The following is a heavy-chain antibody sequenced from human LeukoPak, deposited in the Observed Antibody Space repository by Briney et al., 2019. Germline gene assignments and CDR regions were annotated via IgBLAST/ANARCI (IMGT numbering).Heavy chain of an antibody. CDR3: ARVARAPRGGYQLLPLGAFEG. V-gene: IGHV4-59*12. J-gene: IGHJ3*01. CDR1: GGSISSYY. CDR2: IYYSGST. D-gene: IGHD2-2*01. Sequence: SETLSLTCTASGGSISSYYWSWIRQPPGKGLEWIGYIYYSGSTNYNPSLKSRDTISAEKTENQFSLQLRSIPAADTAVSYYARVARAPRGGYQLLPLGAFEGWGQGTMVTVTS.